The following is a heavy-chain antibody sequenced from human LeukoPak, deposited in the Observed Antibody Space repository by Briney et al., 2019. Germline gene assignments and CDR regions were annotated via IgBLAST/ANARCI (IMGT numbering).Heavy chain of an antibody. CDR2: IYHSGST. V-gene: IGHV4-61*01. Sequence: SETLSLTCTVSGGSISSGNYYWSWIRQSPGKGLEWIGYIYHSGSTDYNSSLKSRVTISEDTSKKQFSLKVSSVTAVDTAVYYCARQNYYYYYMDVWGKGTTVTISS. CDR3: ARQNYYYYYMDV. J-gene: IGHJ6*03. CDR1: GGSISSGNYY.